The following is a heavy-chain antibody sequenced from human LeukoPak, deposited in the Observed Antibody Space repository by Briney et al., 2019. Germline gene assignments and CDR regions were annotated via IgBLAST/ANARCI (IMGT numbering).Heavy chain of an antibody. CDR1: GYTLTELS. D-gene: IGHD4-17*01. CDR2: FDPEDGET. V-gene: IGHV1-24*01. CDR3: ATDSALGGDLTSYYYYGMDV. Sequence: ASVKVSCKVSGYTLTELSMHWVRQAPGKGLEWMGGFDPEDGETIYAQKFQGRVTMTEDTSTDTAYMELSSLRSEDTAVYYCATDSALGGDLTSYYYYGMDVWGQGTTVTVSS. J-gene: IGHJ6*02.